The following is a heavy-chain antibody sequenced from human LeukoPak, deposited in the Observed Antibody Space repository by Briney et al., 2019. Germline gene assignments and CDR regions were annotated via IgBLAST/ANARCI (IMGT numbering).Heavy chain of an antibody. D-gene: IGHD3-10*01. CDR3: TKLARAPRDFDY. J-gene: IGHJ4*01. Sequence: GGSLRLSCAASGFTLSTYSMTWVRQGPGKGLEWVGRSRDKGNSYTTAYAASVRGRFTISRDDSKNSLYLQMNSLKIEDTAVYYCTKLARAPRDFDYWGQGTLVTVSS. V-gene: IGHV3-72*01. CDR1: GFTLSTYS. CDR2: SRDKGNSYTT.